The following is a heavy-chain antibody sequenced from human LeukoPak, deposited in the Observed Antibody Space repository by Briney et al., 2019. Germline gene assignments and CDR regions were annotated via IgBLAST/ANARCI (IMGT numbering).Heavy chain of an antibody. V-gene: IGHV3-30-3*01. J-gene: IGHJ4*02. D-gene: IGHD3-22*01. Sequence: PGGSLRLSCVASGFTFSSYAMHWVRQAPGKGLEWVAVISYDGSNKYYADSVKGRFTISRDNSKNTLYLQMNSLRAEDTAVYYCARRASRLYYDSSGYAYYLDYWGQGTLVTVSS. CDR3: ARRASRLYYDSSGYAYYLDY. CDR1: GFTFSSYA. CDR2: ISYDGSNK.